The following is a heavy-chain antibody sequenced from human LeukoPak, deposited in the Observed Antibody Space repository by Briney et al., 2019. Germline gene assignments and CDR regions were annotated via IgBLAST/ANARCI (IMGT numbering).Heavy chain of an antibody. D-gene: IGHD3-3*01. Sequence: SETLSLTCAVSGHSISNGYYWGWIRQPPGKGLEWIGEINHSGSTNYNPSLKSRVTISVDTSKNQFSLKLSSVTAADTAVYYCASQYYDFWSGLYAQDYWGQGTLVTVSS. CDR2: INHSGST. CDR3: ASQYYDFWSGLYAQDY. V-gene: IGHV4-38-2*01. CDR1: GHSISNGYY. J-gene: IGHJ4*02.